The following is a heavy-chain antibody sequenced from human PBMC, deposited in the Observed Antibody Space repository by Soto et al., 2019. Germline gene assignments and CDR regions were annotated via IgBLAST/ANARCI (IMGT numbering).Heavy chain of an antibody. Sequence: EVQLLESGGGLVQPGGSLRLSCAASGFTFSSYAMSWVRQAPGKGLEWVSAISGSGGSTYYADSVKGRFTISRDNSKNELYLQMNRLRAEDTAVYYCAKETLAREGTSPLADFAYWGQGTLVTVSS. D-gene: IGHD2-2*01. CDR2: ISGSGGST. CDR1: GFTFSSYA. V-gene: IGHV3-23*01. J-gene: IGHJ4*02. CDR3: AKETLAREGTSPLADFAY.